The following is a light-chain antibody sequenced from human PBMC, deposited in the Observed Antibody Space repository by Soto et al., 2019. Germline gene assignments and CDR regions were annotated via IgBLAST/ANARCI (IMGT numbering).Light chain of an antibody. Sequence: IVLTQSPSTLSLSPGPRATLCCRASQSVSSNLAWYQQKPGQAPRLLISGASTRATGVPARFSGSGYGTEFNLTITSLQSEDFAVYCCQQYNNWPLTFGPGTRLEIK. CDR2: GAS. CDR1: QSVSSN. CDR3: QQYNNWPLT. V-gene: IGKV3D-15*01. J-gene: IGKJ5*01.